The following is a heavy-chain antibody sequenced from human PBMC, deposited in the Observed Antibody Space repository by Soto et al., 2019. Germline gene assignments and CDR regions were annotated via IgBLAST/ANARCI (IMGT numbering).Heavy chain of an antibody. CDR2: INPGDSDT. D-gene: IGHD4-17*01. CDR3: ATSYGDSYHSYYSMDV. CDR1: GFSFSKYK. V-gene: IGHV5-51*01. J-gene: IGHJ6*02. Sequence: PGESLKISCEGSGFSFSKYKIGWVRQMPGKGLEWMGIINPGDSDTRYSPSFQGQITISADKSINTANLHRSTLKASDTARYYYATSYGDSYHSYYSMDVWGQGTTITVS.